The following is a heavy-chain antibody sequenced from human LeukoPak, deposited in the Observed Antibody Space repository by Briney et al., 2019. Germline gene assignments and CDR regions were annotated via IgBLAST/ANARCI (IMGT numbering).Heavy chain of an antibody. V-gene: IGHV1-24*01. D-gene: IGHD3/OR15-3a*01. J-gene: IGHJ4*02. CDR1: GYTHTEFS. Sequence: ASVKVSCKVSGYTHTEFSMHSVRQAPGKGLKWVGGLDREDRENGEAIYAQKFQGRVTMTEDTTTDTAYMELRSLRSEDTAVYYCATLDRPSGLDYFDYWGQGTLVTVSS. CDR3: ATLDRPSGLDYFDY. CDR2: LDREDRENGEA.